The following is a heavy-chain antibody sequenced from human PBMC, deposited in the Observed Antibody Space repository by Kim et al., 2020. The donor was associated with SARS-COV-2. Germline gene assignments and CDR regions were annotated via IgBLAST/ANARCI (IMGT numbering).Heavy chain of an antibody. Sequence: SETLSLTCTLSGSSLSLGYYWGWVRQSPGKELEWLGSISHGGNTYYNLSLKNRLTISVDTSKKQFSLKVTSVTAADTAMYYCARQRISAWFNFDFWGQGT. D-gene: IGHD3-9*01. V-gene: IGHV4-38-2*02. J-gene: IGHJ3*01. CDR1: GSSLSLGYY. CDR2: ISHGGNT. CDR3: ARQRISAWFNFDF.